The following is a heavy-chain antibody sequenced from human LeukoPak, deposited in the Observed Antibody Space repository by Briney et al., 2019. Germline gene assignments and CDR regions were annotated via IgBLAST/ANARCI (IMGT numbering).Heavy chain of an antibody. V-gene: IGHV3-21*01. Sequence: GGSLRLSCAASGFTFSSYSMNWVRQAPGKGLEWVSSISSSSSYIYYADSVKGRFAISRDNAKNSPYLQMNSLRAKDTAVYYCAREITMDYWGQGTLVTVSS. CDR2: ISSSSSYI. CDR1: GFTFSSYS. J-gene: IGHJ4*02. CDR3: AREITMDY. D-gene: IGHD3-10*01.